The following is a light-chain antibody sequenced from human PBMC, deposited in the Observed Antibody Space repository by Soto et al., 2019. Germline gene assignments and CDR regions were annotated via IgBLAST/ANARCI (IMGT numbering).Light chain of an antibody. CDR3: MQRTQLPPT. J-gene: IGKJ5*01. V-gene: IGKV2D-29*02. CDR2: EVS. CDR1: QSLLHITGETF. Sequence: DVVMTQTPLSLSVAPGQPASISCKSSQSLLHITGETFLFWYLQKPGQSPQLLIYEVSTRVSGVPDRFSGSGSGTDFILEISRVETDDVGIYYCMQRTQLPPTFGQGTQLEIK.